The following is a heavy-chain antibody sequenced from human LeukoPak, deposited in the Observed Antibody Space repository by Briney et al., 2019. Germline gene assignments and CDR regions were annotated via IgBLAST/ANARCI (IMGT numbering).Heavy chain of an antibody. Sequence: APVKVSCKASGGTFSSYAISWVRQAPGQGLEWMGGIIPIFGTANYAQKFQGRVTITADESTSTAYMELSSLRSEDTAVYYCARAVWGSSSWPTQYYYYYYMDVWGKGTTVTVSS. V-gene: IGHV1-69*13. CDR3: ARAVWGSSSWPTQYYYYYYMDV. D-gene: IGHD6-13*01. CDR2: IIPIFGTA. J-gene: IGHJ6*03. CDR1: GGTFSSYA.